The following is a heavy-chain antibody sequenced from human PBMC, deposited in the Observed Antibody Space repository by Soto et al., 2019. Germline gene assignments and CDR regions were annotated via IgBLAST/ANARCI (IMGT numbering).Heavy chain of an antibody. Sequence: QVQLVESGGGVVQPGRSLRLSCAASGFIFSGYGMHWVRQAPGKGLEWVAVISYDGSNKYYADSVKGRFTISRENIKNPLYLQMTRLRAEDTAVYYCSKVSEQWLVLGPTPGYWGQGTLVTVSS. V-gene: IGHV3-30*18. D-gene: IGHD6-19*01. CDR1: GFIFSGYG. CDR2: ISYDGSNK. CDR3: SKVSEQWLVLGPTPGY. J-gene: IGHJ4*02.